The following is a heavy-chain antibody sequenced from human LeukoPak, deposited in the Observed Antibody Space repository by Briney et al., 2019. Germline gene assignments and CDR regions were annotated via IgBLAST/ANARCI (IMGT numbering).Heavy chain of an antibody. D-gene: IGHD2-15*01. CDR3: ARDNLAAIAGWGLDY. V-gene: IGHV1-18*03. CDR1: GYTFTSYG. CDR2: ISAYNGNT. Sequence: GASVKVSCKASGYTFTSYGISWVRQAPGQGLEWMGWISAYNGNTYYAPNLQGRVTMTTDTSTSTACMELRSLRSDDMAVYYCARDNLAAIAGWGLDYWGQGTLVTVSS. J-gene: IGHJ4*02.